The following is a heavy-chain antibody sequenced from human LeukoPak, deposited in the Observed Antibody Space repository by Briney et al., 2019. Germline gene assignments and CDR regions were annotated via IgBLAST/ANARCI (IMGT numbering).Heavy chain of an antibody. V-gene: IGHV1-69*01. CDR2: IIPIFGTA. CDR1: GGTFSSYA. D-gene: IGHD1-26*01. CDR3: ARPVGSKDAFDI. Sequence: SVKVSCKASGGTFSSYAISWVRQAPGQGLEWMGGIIPIFGTANYAQKFQGRVTITADESTSTACIELSSLRSEDTAVYYCARPVGSKDAFDIWGQGTMVTVSS. J-gene: IGHJ3*02.